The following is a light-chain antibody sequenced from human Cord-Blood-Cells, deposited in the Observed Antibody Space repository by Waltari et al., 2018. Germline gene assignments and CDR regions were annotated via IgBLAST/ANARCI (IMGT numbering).Light chain of an antibody. CDR3: QQYYSYPHS. CDR2: AAS. CDR1: QCISSY. V-gene: IGKV1-8*01. Sequence: AIRRTQPPSSSSASTGGRATITCRASQCISSYLAWYQQKPGKAPKLLIYAASTLQSGVPSRFSGSGSGTDFTLTISCLQSEDFATYYCQQYYSYPHSFGQGTKLEIK. J-gene: IGKJ2*03.